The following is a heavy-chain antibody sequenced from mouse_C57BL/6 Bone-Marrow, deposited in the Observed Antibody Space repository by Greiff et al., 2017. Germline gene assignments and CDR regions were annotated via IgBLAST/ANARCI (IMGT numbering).Heavy chain of an antibody. J-gene: IGHJ4*01. CDR2: IDPSDSYT. CDR3: ARGLGYAMDY. Sequence: QVQLQQPGAELVKPGASVKLSCKASGYTFTSYWMQWVKQRPGQGLEWIGEIDPSDSYTNYNQKFKGKATLTVDPSSSTAYMQLSSLTSEDSAVYYCARGLGYAMDYWGQGTSVTVSS. V-gene: IGHV1-50*01. CDR1: GYTFTSYW. D-gene: IGHD3-3*01.